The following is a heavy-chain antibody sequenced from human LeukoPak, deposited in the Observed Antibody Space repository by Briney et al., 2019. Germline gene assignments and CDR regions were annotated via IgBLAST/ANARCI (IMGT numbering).Heavy chain of an antibody. J-gene: IGHJ4*02. D-gene: IGHD5-18*01. CDR1: GGSISSGSYY. V-gene: IGHV4-61*02. CDR2: IYTSGST. Sequence: SQTLSLTCTVSGGSISSGSYYWSWIRQPAGKGLEWIGRIYTSGSTNYNPSLKSRVTISVDTSKNQFSLTLSTVTAADTAVYYCARVGSGRYNYGYSLVYWGQGTLVTVSS. CDR3: ARVGSGRYNYGYSLVY.